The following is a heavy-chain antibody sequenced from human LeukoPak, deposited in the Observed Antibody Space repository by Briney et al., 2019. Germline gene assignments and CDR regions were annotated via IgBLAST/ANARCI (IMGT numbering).Heavy chain of an antibody. CDR2: ISGSGGNT. CDR3: ARIKYFEN. CDR1: GFTFSSYA. V-gene: IGHV3-23*01. J-gene: IGHJ4*02. Sequence: GGALRLSCAASGFTFSSYAMSWVRQATGKGLEWVSAISGSGGNTYYADSVKGRFTISRDNSKNTLYLQMNSLRAEDTAVYYCARIKYFENWGQGTLVTVSS. D-gene: IGHD5-24*01.